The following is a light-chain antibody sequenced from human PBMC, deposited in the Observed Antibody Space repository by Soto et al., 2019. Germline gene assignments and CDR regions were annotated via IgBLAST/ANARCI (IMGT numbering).Light chain of an antibody. CDR2: DAS. J-gene: IGKJ1*01. Sequence: DTQMTQSPSSLSASVGDRVTITCRASQSISSWLAWYQQKPGRAPKLLIFDASSLESGVPSRFSGNGSGTEFTLTISGLQPDDFASYYCQQYNSYSGMFGQGTKVDI. CDR1: QSISSW. V-gene: IGKV1-5*01. CDR3: QQYNSYSGM.